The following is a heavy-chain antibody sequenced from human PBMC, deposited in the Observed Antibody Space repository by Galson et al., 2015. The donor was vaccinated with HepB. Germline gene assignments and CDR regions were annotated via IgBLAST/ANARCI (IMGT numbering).Heavy chain of an antibody. J-gene: IGHJ6*03. CDR1: GDSVSRGRYY. CDR3: ARVAFRKAFGGXVEYYSYYYMDV. CDR2: IYYTGTT. D-gene: IGHD3-16*01. Sequence: TLSLTCTVSGDSVSRGRYYWTWIRQHXGKGLEWIGYIYYTGTTNYNTSLKSRVTILVDTSQNHVSLRLSSVTAADTAVYYCARVAFRKAFGGXVEYYSYYYMDVWGKGTTVTVSS. V-gene: IGHV4-31*03.